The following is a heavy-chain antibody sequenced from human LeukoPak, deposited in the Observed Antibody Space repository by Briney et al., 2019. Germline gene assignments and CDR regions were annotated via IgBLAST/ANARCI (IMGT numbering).Heavy chain of an antibody. D-gene: IGHD6-6*01. CDR3: AREFTTMYSSSRGNWFDP. J-gene: IGHJ5*02. CDR1: GGSIISGGYY. V-gene: IGHV4-31*03. CDR2: IYYSGST. Sequence: SETLSLTCTVSGGSIISGGYYWSWIRQHPGKGLEWIGYIYYSGSTYYNPSLKSRVTISVDTSKNQFSLKLSSVTAADTAVYYCAREFTTMYSSSRGNWFDPWGQGTLVTVST.